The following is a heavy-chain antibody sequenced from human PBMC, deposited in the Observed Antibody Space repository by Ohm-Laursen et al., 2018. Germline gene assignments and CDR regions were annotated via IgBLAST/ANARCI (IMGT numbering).Heavy chain of an antibody. V-gene: IGHV3-15*01. CDR3: TTAISPDY. J-gene: IGHJ4*02. D-gene: IGHD3-3*01. CDR2: IKSKTDGGTT. CDR1: GLRFRDAW. Sequence: SLRLSCAACGLRFRDAWMIWVREAPGKGLEWVGRIKSKTDGGTTHYAAPVKGRFTMSTDDSKNMLYLQMNSLKTEDTAVYYCTTAISPDYWGQGTLVAVSS.